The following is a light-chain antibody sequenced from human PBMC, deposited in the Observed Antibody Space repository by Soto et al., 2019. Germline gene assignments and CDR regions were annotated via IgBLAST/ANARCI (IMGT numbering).Light chain of an antibody. CDR3: YVSDDLPIHT. CDR2: DAS. Sequence: DIQMTQSPSSLSASVGERVTITCQASQDISKSLNWYQQNPGKAPKLLIYDASKLETGVPSRFTGSGSGTDFTLTITSLLPEDIAAYYFYVSDDLPIHTFGPGTKVHIK. J-gene: IGKJ3*01. V-gene: IGKV1-33*01. CDR1: QDISKS.